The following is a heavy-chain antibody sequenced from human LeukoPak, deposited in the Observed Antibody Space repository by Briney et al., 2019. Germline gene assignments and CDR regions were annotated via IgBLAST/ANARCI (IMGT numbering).Heavy chain of an antibody. D-gene: IGHD5-12*01. CDR1: VYTVRSLL. Sequence: GGSLMLSCAAAVYTVRSLLVNWLPQTPGKGLEWVGNIKQDGREKYYADSVKGRFTISRDNAKNSLFRQMNSLRAEDTAVYYCAREGDISVITYAYWGQGTLVTVSS. CDR3: AREGDISVITYAY. V-gene: IGHV3-7*01. CDR2: IKQDGREK. J-gene: IGHJ4*02.